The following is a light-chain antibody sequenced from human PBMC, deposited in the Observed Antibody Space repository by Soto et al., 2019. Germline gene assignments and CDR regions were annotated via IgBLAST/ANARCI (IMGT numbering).Light chain of an antibody. CDR2: GNT. V-gene: IGLV1-40*01. Sequence: QSVLTQPPSVSGAPGQRVAISCTGGSSNIGAHYDVHWYQQFPGTPPRLLIYGNTNRPSGVPARVSGSRSGTSASLAITGLRAEDEAEYYCQSYDSSLRAWVFGGGTQLTVL. J-gene: IGLJ3*02. CDR1: SSNIGAHYD. CDR3: QSYDSSLRAWV.